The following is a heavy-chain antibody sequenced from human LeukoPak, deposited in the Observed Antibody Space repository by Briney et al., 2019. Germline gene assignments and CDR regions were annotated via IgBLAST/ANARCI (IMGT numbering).Heavy chain of an antibody. D-gene: IGHD2-2*01. J-gene: IGHJ3*02. CDR3: AKRACSSTSCYRAFDI. CDR1: GFTFSSYA. Sequence: PAGTLRLSCAASGFTFSSYAMSWVRQAPGKGLEWVSAISGSGGSTYYADSVKGRFTISRDNSKNTLYLQMNSLRAEDTAVYYCAKRACSSTSCYRAFDIWGQGTMVTVSS. CDR2: ISGSGGST. V-gene: IGHV3-23*01.